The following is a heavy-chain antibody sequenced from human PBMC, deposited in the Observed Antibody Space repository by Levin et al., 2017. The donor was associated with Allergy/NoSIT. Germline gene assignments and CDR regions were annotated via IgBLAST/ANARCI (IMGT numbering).Heavy chain of an antibody. D-gene: IGHD2-2*01. Sequence: SVKVSCKASGGTFSSYAISWVRQAPGQGLEWMGGIIPIFGTANYAQKFQGRVTITADKSTSTAYMELSSLRSEDTAVYYCARGRLPAAYYYYYMDVWGKGTTVTVSS. CDR1: GGTFSSYA. V-gene: IGHV1-69*06. CDR3: ARGRLPAAYYYYYMDV. J-gene: IGHJ6*03. CDR2: IIPIFGTA.